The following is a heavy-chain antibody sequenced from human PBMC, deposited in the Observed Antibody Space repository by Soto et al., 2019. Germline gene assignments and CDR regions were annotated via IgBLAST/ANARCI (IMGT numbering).Heavy chain of an antibody. Sequence: LRLSCAASGFTFSNAWMSWVRQAPGKGLEWVGRIKSKTDGGTTDYAAPVKGRFTISRDDSKNTLYLQMNSLKTEDTAVYYCTTEGLRIAAAGVFDYWGQGTLVTVSS. V-gene: IGHV3-15*01. J-gene: IGHJ4*02. D-gene: IGHD6-13*01. CDR2: IKSKTDGGTT. CDR1: GFTFSNAW. CDR3: TTEGLRIAAAGVFDY.